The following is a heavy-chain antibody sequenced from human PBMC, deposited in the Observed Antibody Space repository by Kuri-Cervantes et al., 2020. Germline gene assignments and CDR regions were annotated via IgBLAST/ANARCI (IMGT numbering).Heavy chain of an antibody. J-gene: IGHJ3*02. V-gene: IGHV3-21*01. Sequence: GESLKISCAASGFTFGSYSMNWVRQAPGKGLEWVSSISSSSSYIYYADSVKGRFTISGDNAKNSLYLQMNSLRAEDTAVYYCARDDGVITMIVEDSHDAFDIWGQGTMVTVSS. CDR1: GFTFGSYS. D-gene: IGHD3-22*01. CDR2: ISSSSSYI. CDR3: ARDDGVITMIVEDSHDAFDI.